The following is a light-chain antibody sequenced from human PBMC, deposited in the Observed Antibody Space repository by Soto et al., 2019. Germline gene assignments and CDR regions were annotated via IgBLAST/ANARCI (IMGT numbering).Light chain of an antibody. V-gene: IGKV1-5*01. CDR3: KQSYSTPIT. CDR1: QSISSW. Sequence: QVTQSASTLPAPPGDGVTITCRASQSISSWLAWYQQKPGKAHKLVIYDAYSLESGVPSRFSGSGSGTEFTLTIRSLQPEDVATYYCKQSYSTPITFGQGTRVDIK. CDR2: DAY. J-gene: IGKJ5*01.